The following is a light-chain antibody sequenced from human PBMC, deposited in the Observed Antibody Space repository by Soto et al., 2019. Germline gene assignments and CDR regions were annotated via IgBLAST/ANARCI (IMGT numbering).Light chain of an antibody. CDR1: QSLLHSNGYNF. J-gene: IGKJ5*01. CDR3: MQTVQSLIT. CDR2: LGS. V-gene: IGKV2-28*01. Sequence: DLVMTQSPLSLHVTPGEPASISCRSSQSLLHSNGYNFLDWYLQKPGQSPQLLIFLGSYRASGVVDRFSGSGSGTDFTLKISRVEAEDVGVYYCMQTVQSLITLGRGTRLQI.